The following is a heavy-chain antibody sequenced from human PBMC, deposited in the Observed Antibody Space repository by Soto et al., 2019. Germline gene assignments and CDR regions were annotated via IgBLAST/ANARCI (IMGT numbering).Heavy chain of an antibody. D-gene: IGHD3-9*01. CDR3: ARVSGGYDILTGHNYFDP. J-gene: IGHJ5*02. CDR2: IYYSGGT. V-gene: IGHV4-31*03. Sequence: QVQLQESGPGLVKPSQTLSLTCTVSGGSINSGPYYWSWIRQHPGKGLECIGNIYYSGGTYYNTSLEIRGTISVDTSKNQFSLKLSSVTDADTAVYYCARVSGGYDILTGHNYFDPWGQGTLVTVSS. CDR1: GGSINSGPYY.